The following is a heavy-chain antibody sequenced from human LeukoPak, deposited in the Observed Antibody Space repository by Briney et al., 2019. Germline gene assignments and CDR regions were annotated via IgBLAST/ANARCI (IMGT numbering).Heavy chain of an antibody. CDR2: IYHSGST. CDR1: GGSISSSNW. CDR3: ARTTVKIIYGMDV. J-gene: IGHJ6*02. Sequence: SETLSLTCAVSGGSISSSNWWSWVRQPPGKGLEWIGEIYHSGSTNYNPSLKSRVTISVDKSKNQFSLKLSSVTAADTAVYYCARTTVKIIYGMDVWGQGTTVTVSS. V-gene: IGHV4-4*02. D-gene: IGHD4-17*01.